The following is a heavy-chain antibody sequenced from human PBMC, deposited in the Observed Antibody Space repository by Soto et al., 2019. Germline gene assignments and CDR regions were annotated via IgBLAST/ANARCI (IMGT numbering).Heavy chain of an antibody. CDR2: IYYSGST. J-gene: IGHJ4*02. Sequence: QLQLQESGPGLVKPSETLSLTCTVSGGSISSSSYYWGWIRQPPGKGLEWIGSIYYSGSTYYNPSLKSRVTISVDTSKNQFSLKLSSVTAADTAVYYCARHDTAMVWGLVYWGQGTLVTVSS. CDR3: ARHDTAMVWGLVY. D-gene: IGHD5-18*01. CDR1: GGSISSSSYY. V-gene: IGHV4-39*01.